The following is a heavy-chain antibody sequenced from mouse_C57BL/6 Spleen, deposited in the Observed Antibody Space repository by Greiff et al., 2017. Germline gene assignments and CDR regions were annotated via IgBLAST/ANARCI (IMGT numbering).Heavy chain of an antibody. V-gene: IGHV1-37*01. D-gene: IGHD2-4*01. CDR2: INPYNGDT. Sequence: EVQLKESGPELVKPGASVKISCKASGYSFTGYFMNWVKQSHGKSLEWIGRINPYNGDTFYNQKFKGKATLTVDKSSSTAHMELLSLTSEDFAVYYCARSEGIYYDYLFYAMDYWGQGTSVTVSS. J-gene: IGHJ4*01. CDR3: ARSEGIYYDYLFYAMDY. CDR1: GYSFTGYF.